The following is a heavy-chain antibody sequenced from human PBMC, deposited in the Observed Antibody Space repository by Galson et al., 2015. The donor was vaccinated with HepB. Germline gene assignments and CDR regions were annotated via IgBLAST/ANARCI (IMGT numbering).Heavy chain of an antibody. CDR1: GGSISSGDYY. Sequence: LSLTCTVSGGSISSGDYYWSWIRQPPGKGLEWIGYIYYSGSTYYNPSLKSRVTISVDTSKNQFSLKLSSVTAADTAVYYCARTITMVRGVPFGMDVWGQGTTVTVSS. V-gene: IGHV4-30-4*01. CDR3: ARTITMVRGVPFGMDV. J-gene: IGHJ6*02. D-gene: IGHD3-10*01. CDR2: IYYSGST.